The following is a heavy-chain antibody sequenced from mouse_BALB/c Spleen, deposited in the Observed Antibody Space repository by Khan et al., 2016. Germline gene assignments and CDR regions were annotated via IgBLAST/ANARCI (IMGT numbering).Heavy chain of an antibody. Sequence: VQLQESGAELVRPGSSVKISCKASGYAFSGYWMNWVKQRPGQGLEWIGQIYPGDGDTNYNGKFKGKATLTADKSSSTAYMQLSRLTSEDSAVYFCARGTPFASWGQGTLVTVSA. V-gene: IGHV1-80*01. D-gene: IGHD2-14*01. CDR2: IYPGDGDT. CDR3: ARGTPFAS. J-gene: IGHJ3*01. CDR1: GYAFSGYW.